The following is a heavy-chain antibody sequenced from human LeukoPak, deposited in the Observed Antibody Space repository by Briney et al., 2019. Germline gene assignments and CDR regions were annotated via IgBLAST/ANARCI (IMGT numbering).Heavy chain of an antibody. J-gene: IGHJ4*02. V-gene: IGHV4-39*07. CDR2: IFSSGST. CDR3: ARVTGYMIEDYFDY. CDR1: GVSISSGSNC. D-gene: IGHD3-22*01. Sequence: SETLSLTCSVSGVSISSGSNCWGWIRQPPGKTLEWIGRIFSSGSTYYTPSLKSRVIILVDTAKKHFSLKMSSVTAADTAIYYCARVTGYMIEDYFDYWGQGTLVTVSS.